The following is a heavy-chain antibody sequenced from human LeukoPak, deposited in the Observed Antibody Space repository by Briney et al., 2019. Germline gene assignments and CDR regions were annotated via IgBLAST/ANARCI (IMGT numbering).Heavy chain of an antibody. CDR3: TRHSLSYWYFDL. V-gene: IGHV4-34*01. CDR2: INHSGST. J-gene: IGHJ2*01. CDR1: GGSFSGYY. Sequence: SETLSLTCAVYGGSFSGYYWSWIRQPPGKGLEWIGEINHSGSTNYNPSLKSRVTISVDMSKNHFSLKLSSVTAADTAVYYCTRHSLSYWYFDLWGRGTLVTVSS. D-gene: IGHD5/OR15-5a*01.